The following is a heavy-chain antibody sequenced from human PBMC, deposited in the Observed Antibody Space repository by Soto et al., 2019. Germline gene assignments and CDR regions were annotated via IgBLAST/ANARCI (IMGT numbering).Heavy chain of an antibody. D-gene: IGHD5-12*01. CDR1: GFTFSNAW. V-gene: IGHV3-15*01. Sequence: PGGSLRLSCAASGFTFSNAWMSWVRQAPGKGLEWVGRIKSKTDGGTTDYAAPVKGRFTISRDDSKNTLYLQMNSLKTEDTAVYYCTTEDGYNFGFDYWGQGTLVTVSS. CDR3: TTEDGYNFGFDY. J-gene: IGHJ4*02. CDR2: IKSKTDGGTT.